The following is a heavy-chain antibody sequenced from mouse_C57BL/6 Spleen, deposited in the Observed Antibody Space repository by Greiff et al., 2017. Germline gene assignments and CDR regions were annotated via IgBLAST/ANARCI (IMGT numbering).Heavy chain of an antibody. Sequence: VKLQQSGAELVRPGASVTLSCKASGYTFTDYEMHWVKQTPVHGLEWIGAIDPETGGTAYNQKFKGKAILTADKSSSTAYMELRSLTSEDSAVYYWTRFPDDGYSLFDYWGQGTTLTVSS. V-gene: IGHV1-15*01. CDR1: GYTFTDYE. CDR2: IDPETGGT. CDR3: TRFPDDGYSLFDY. J-gene: IGHJ2*01. D-gene: IGHD2-3*01.